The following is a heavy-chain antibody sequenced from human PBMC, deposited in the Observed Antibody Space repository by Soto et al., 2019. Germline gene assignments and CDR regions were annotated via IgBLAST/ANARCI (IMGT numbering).Heavy chain of an antibody. Sequence: SSVKVSCKASGYTFTGYYMHWVRQAPGQGLEWMGWINPNSGGTNYAQKFQGWVTMTRDTSISTAYMELSRLRSDDTAVYYCARQEGNTGDRDYYFDYWGQGTLVTVSS. CDR1: GYTFTGYY. D-gene: IGHD7-27*01. CDR3: ARQEGNTGDRDYYFDY. CDR2: INPNSGGT. V-gene: IGHV1-2*04. J-gene: IGHJ4*02.